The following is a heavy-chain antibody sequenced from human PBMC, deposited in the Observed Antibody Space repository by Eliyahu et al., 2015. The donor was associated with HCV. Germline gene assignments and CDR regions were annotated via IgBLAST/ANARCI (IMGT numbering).Heavy chain of an antibody. CDR3: TKDVRTEAAASHY. CDR2: ISSDGKNK. CDR1: GFXFSSYG. D-gene: IGHD2-2*01. Sequence: QVQLVESGGGVXQPGRSLRXXXAAXGFXFSSYGMHWVRQAPGKGLEWVAVISSDGKNKXYVDXVKGRFTISRDNSKNTLYLQMNSLRVEDTAVYYCTKDVRTEAAASHYWGQGTVVTVSS. V-gene: IGHV3-30*18. J-gene: IGHJ4*02.